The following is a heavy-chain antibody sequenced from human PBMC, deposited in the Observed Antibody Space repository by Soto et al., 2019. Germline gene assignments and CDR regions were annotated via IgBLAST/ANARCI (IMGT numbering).Heavy chain of an antibody. CDR2: IIPIFGTA. V-gene: IGHV1-69*12. CDR3: ASSADSSGWYYFGY. Sequence: QVQLVQSGAEVKKPGSSVKVSCKASGGTFSSYAISWVRQAPGHGLAWMGGIIPIFGTANYAQKFQGRVTSTADESTSTAYMDLRSLTSEDTAVYYCASSADSSGWYYFGYWGQGTLVTVSS. J-gene: IGHJ4*02. D-gene: IGHD6-19*01. CDR1: GGTFSSYA.